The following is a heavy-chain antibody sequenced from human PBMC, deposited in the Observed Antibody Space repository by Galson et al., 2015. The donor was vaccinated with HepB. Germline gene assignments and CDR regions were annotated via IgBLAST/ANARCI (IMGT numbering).Heavy chain of an antibody. V-gene: IGHV3-23*01. D-gene: IGHD3-16*01. J-gene: IGHJ6*02. Sequence: SLRLSCAASGFTFSSYGMSWVRQAPGKGLEWVSTISGSGGSTYYADSVKGRFTISRDNSKKTLYLQMNSLRAEDTAVYYCARPPIRPYYYYDMDVWGQGTTVTVSS. CDR3: ARPPIRPYYYYDMDV. CDR1: GFTFSSYG. CDR2: ISGSGGST.